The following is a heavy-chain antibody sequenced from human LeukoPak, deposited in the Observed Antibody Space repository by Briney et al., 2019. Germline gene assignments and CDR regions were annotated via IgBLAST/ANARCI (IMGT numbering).Heavy chain of an antibody. V-gene: IGHV4-39*01. CDR3: ARYYGSGSYYFWFDP. J-gene: IGHJ5*02. CDR2: IYYSGST. Sequence: PSETLSLTCTVSGGSISSSSYYWGWIRQPPGKGLEWIGSIYYSGSTYYNPSLKSRVTISVDTSKNQFSLKLSSVTAADTAVYYCARYYGSGSYYFWFDPWGQGTLVTVSS. D-gene: IGHD3-10*01. CDR1: GGSISSSSYY.